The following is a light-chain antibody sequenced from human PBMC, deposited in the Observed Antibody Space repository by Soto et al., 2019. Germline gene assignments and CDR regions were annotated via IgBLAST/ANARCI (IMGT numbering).Light chain of an antibody. J-gene: IGKJ2*01. V-gene: IGKV3-15*01. Sequence: EMVMTQPPATLSVSPGERATLSCRASQNLSRNFAWYQQQPGQAPRLLIYGASTRATSIPARFSGSGSGTGFTRALISLQSEDFGVCDCQQDENWAHTFGQGTKLEI. CDR3: QQDENWAHT. CDR1: QNLSRN. CDR2: GAS.